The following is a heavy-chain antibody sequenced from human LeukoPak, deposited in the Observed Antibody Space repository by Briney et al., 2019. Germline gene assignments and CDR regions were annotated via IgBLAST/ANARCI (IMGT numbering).Heavy chain of an antibody. V-gene: IGHV4-59*01. CDR1: GGSISSYY. CDR2: IYYSGST. J-gene: IGHJ6*03. D-gene: IGHD4-11*01. Sequence: KPSETLSLTCTVSGGSISSYYWSWIRQPPGKGLEWIGYIYYSGSTNYNPSLKSRVTISVDTSKNQFSLKLSSVTAADTAVYYCARYSNYGDYYYYYMDVWGKGTTVTVSS. CDR3: ARYSNYGDYYYYYMDV.